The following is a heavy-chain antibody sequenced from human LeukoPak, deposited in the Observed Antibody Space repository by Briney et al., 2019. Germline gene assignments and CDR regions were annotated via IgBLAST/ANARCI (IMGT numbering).Heavy chain of an antibody. CDR1: GGSISSYY. Sequence: PSETLSLTCTVSGGSISSYYWSWIRQPPGKGLEWIGYIYYSGSTNYNPSLKSRVTISVDTSKNQFSLKLSSVTAADTAVYYCARVVGAVAGKGYFDYWGQGTLDTVSS. V-gene: IGHV4-59*01. CDR3: ARVVGAVAGKGYFDY. J-gene: IGHJ4*02. CDR2: IYYSGST. D-gene: IGHD6-19*01.